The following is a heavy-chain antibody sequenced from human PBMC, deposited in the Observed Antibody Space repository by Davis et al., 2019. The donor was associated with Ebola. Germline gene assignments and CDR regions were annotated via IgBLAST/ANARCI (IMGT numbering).Heavy chain of an antibody. J-gene: IGHJ4*02. CDR1: GFTFSSYG. V-gene: IGHV3-7*01. Sequence: GESLKISCAASGFTFSSYGMHWVRQAPGKGLEWVANIKQDGSEKYYVDSVKGRFTISRDNAKNSLYLQMNSLRAEDTAVYYCARAQFPTTSDHWGQGTLVTVSS. D-gene: IGHD1-1*01. CDR3: ARAQFPTTSDH. CDR2: IKQDGSEK.